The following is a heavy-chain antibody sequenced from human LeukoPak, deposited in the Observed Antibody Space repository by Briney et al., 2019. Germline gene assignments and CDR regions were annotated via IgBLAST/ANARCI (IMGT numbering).Heavy chain of an antibody. Sequence: GGSLRLSCAASGFTFSSYWMSWVRQAPGEGREWVANIKQDGSEKYYVDSVKGRFTISRDNAKNSLYLQMNSLRAEDTAVYYCAREDDFWSGQYYYYYMDVWGKGTTVTVSS. J-gene: IGHJ6*03. V-gene: IGHV3-7*01. CDR3: AREDDFWSGQYYYYYMDV. D-gene: IGHD3-3*01. CDR2: IKQDGSEK. CDR1: GFTFSSYW.